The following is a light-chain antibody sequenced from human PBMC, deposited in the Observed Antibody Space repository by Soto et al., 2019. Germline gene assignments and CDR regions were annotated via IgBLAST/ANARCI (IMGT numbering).Light chain of an antibody. CDR3: QQYNNWPLT. Sequence: EIVMTQSPATLSVSPGERATLSCRASQSVSSNLAWYQQKPGQAPRLLIYGASTRATGIPARFSGSESGTEFTLTISSLQSEDFAVYYCQQYNNWPLTFGGGTKVEI. J-gene: IGKJ4*01. CDR2: GAS. CDR1: QSVSSN. V-gene: IGKV3-15*01.